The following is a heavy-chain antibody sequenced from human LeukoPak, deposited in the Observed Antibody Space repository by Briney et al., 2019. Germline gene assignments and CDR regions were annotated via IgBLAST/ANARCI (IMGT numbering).Heavy chain of an antibody. V-gene: IGHV1-69*05. CDR3: ARGLAPETHSVTRNWFDP. CDR2: IIPIFGTA. Sequence: ASVKVSCKASGGTFSSYAIRWLRQAPGQGLEWMGGIIPIFGTANYAQKFQGRVTITTDESTSTAYMELSSLRSEVTAVYYCARGLAPETHSVTRNWFDPWGQGTLVTVSS. CDR1: GGTFSSYA. D-gene: IGHD4-17*01. J-gene: IGHJ5*02.